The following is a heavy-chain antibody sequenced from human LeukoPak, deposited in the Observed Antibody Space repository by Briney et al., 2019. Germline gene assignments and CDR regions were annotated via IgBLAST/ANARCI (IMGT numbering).Heavy chain of an antibody. Sequence: SVKVSCKASGGTFSSYAISWVRQAPGQGLEWMGGIIPIFGTANYAQKFQGSVTITTDESTSTAYMELSSLRSEDTAVYYCARGLVPAAIGPSADYYYYYYMDVWGKGTTVTVSS. D-gene: IGHD2-2*01. CDR2: IIPIFGTA. CDR1: GGTFSSYA. CDR3: ARGLVPAAIGPSADYYYYYYMDV. J-gene: IGHJ6*03. V-gene: IGHV1-69*05.